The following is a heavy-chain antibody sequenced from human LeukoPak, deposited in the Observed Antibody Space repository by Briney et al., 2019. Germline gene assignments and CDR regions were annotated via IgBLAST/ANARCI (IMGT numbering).Heavy chain of an antibody. D-gene: IGHD4-23*01. CDR3: ARGGKATVVTM. J-gene: IGHJ4*02. CDR2: VYSSVNT. Sequence: SETLSLTWTVSGGSINSYYWSWIRQPAGKRLEWIGCVYSSVNTNYTPSLKSRVSMSVDTSKNQLSLKLTSVTAADTAGDYGARGGKATVVTMWGQGILVTVSS. CDR1: GGSINSYY. V-gene: IGHV4-4*07.